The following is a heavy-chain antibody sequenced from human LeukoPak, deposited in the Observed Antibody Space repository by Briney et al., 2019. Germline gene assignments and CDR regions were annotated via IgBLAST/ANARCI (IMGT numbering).Heavy chain of an antibody. J-gene: IGHJ6*02. CDR3: ARGLIFEQYQFQDAMDV. V-gene: IGHV1-2*02. D-gene: IGHD2-2*01. CDR2: INPNSGDT. Sequence: GSSVKVSCKASGYTFTNYYIHWVRQAPGQGLEWMGWINPNSGDTKYEDKFQVRVTMTRDTSITTAYMELTRLRADDTAVYYSARGLIFEQYQFQDAMDVWGQGTTVTVSS. CDR1: GYTFTNYY.